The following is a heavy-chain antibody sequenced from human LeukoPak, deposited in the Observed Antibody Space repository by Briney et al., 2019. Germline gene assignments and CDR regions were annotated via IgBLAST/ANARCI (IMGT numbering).Heavy chain of an antibody. CDR3: ARGRDGYKRFDY. CDR1: GGSISSYY. D-gene: IGHD5-24*01. V-gene: IGHV4-34*01. CDR2: INHSGST. J-gene: IGHJ4*02. Sequence: SETLSLTCTVSGGSISSYYWSWIRQPPGKGLEWIGEINHSGSTNYNPSLKSRVTISVDTSKNQFSLKLSSVTAADTAVYYCARGRDGYKRFDYWGQGTLVTVSS.